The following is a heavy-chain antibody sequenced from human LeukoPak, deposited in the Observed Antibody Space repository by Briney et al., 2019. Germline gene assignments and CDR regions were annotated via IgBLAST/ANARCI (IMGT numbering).Heavy chain of an antibody. Sequence: GALRLSCAASGFTFSSYGMHWVCQAPGKGLEWVAVISYDGSNKYYADSVKGRFTISRDNSKNTLYLQMNSLRAEDTAVYYCAAVTAGPWGQGTLVTVSS. D-gene: IGHD2-21*02. CDR3: AAVTAGP. CDR2: ISYDGSNK. CDR1: GFTFSSYG. V-gene: IGHV3-30*03. J-gene: IGHJ5*02.